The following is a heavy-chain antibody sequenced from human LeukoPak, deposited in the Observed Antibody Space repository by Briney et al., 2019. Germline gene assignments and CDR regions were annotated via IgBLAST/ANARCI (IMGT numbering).Heavy chain of an antibody. CDR1: GFTFSSYG. Sequence: PSGGSLRLSCAASGFTFSSYGMHWVRQAPGKGLEWVAVISHDGSDKYYADSVKGRFTISRDNSENTLSLQMNTLRAEDTALYYCAKDKAMIGSSFDYWGQGILVTVSS. D-gene: IGHD3-22*01. J-gene: IGHJ4*02. CDR3: AKDKAMIGSSFDY. CDR2: ISHDGSDK. V-gene: IGHV3-30*18.